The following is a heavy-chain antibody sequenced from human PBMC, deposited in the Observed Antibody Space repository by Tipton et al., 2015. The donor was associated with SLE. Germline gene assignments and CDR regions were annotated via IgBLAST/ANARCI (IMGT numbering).Heavy chain of an antibody. D-gene: IGHD4-23*01. V-gene: IGHV4-39*01. Sequence: TLSLTCTVSGVSISSSSYYWAWIRQPPGKGLEWIGSVYYSGSTYYSPSLKSRVTISVDTSKNQLSLNLSSVTAADTAVYYCARRGRSTVVTPWFDPWGQGTLVTVSS. J-gene: IGHJ5*02. CDR3: ARRGRSTVVTPWFDP. CDR1: GVSISSSSYY. CDR2: VYYSGST.